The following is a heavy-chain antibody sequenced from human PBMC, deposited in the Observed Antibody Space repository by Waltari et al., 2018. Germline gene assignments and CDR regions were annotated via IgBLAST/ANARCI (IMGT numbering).Heavy chain of an antibody. V-gene: IGHV1-69*01. J-gene: IGHJ6*02. CDR3: ARGLTIFGVVIYYYYGMDV. D-gene: IGHD3-3*01. Sequence: QVQLVQSGAEVKKPGSSVKVSCKASGGTFSSYALSWVRQAPGPGLEWMGGIIPIFGTANYAQKFQGRVTITADESTSTAYMELSSLRSEDTAVYYCARGLTIFGVVIYYYYGMDVWGQGTTVTVSS. CDR1: GGTFSSYA. CDR2: IIPIFGTA.